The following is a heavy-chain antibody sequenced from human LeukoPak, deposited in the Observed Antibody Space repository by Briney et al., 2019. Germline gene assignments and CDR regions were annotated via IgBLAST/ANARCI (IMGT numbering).Heavy chain of an antibody. Sequence: GGSLRLSCAASGFTFSSYWMSWARQAPGKGLEWVANIKQDGSEKYYVDSVKGRFTISRDNAKNSLYLQMNSLRAEDTAVYYCARESGNGDYGFDYWGQGTLVTVSS. CDR1: GFTFSSYW. J-gene: IGHJ4*02. D-gene: IGHD4-17*01. CDR2: IKQDGSEK. V-gene: IGHV3-7*01. CDR3: ARESGNGDYGFDY.